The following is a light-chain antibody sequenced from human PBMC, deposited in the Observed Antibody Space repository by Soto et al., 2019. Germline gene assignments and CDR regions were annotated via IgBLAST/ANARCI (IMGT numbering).Light chain of an antibody. CDR2: GAS. J-gene: IGKJ1*01. V-gene: IGKV3-20*01. CDR3: QQYGSSPPWT. CDR1: QSVSSSY. Sequence: EIVLTQSPGTLSLSPGERATLSCRASQSVSSSYFAWYQQKPGQAPRLLIYGASSRATGIPDRFSGSGSGTDFTLNISRLEPEDFAVYYCQQYGSSPPWTFGQGTKVEIK.